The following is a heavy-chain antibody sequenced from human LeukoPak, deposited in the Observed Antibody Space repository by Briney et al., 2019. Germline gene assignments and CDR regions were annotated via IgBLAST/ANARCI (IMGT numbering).Heavy chain of an antibody. CDR2: IYTSGST. Sequence: PSETLSLTCTVSGGSISSYYWSWIRQPAGKGLEWIGRIYTSGSTNYNPSLKSRVTMSVDTSKNQFSLKLSSVTAADTAVYYCARDFKTYYYDSSGYLFAFDIWGQGTMVTVSS. CDR3: ARDFKTYYYDSSGYLFAFDI. V-gene: IGHV4-4*07. J-gene: IGHJ3*02. CDR1: GGSISSYY. D-gene: IGHD3-22*01.